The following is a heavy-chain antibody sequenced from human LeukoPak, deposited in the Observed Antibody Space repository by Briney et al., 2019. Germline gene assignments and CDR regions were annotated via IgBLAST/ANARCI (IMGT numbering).Heavy chain of an antibody. V-gene: IGHV4-34*01. CDR3: ARSNGGYSYGYGAFEI. Sequence: PSETLSLTCAVYGGSFSDYYWSWIRQPPGKGLEWLGEISHSGSTNYNPSLKSRVTISVDTSKNQFSLKLSSVTAADTAVYYCARSNGGYSYGYGAFEIWGQGTMVTVSS. J-gene: IGHJ3*02. CDR2: ISHSGST. D-gene: IGHD5-18*01. CDR1: GGSFSDYY.